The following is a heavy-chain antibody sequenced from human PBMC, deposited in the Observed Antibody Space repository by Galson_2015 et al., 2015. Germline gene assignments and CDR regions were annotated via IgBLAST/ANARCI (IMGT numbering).Heavy chain of an antibody. CDR2: ISYDGSDK. Sequence: SLRLSCAASGFTYSNYGIHWVRQAPGKGLEWVAVISYDGSDKYYADSVKGRFTISRDNSKHTLWLQMNSLRAEDTAVYYCAKPASPQYYDILDYYYMDVWGKGTTVTVSS. V-gene: IGHV3-30*18. CDR3: AKPASPQYYDILDYYYMDV. CDR1: GFTYSNYG. J-gene: IGHJ6*03. D-gene: IGHD3-9*01.